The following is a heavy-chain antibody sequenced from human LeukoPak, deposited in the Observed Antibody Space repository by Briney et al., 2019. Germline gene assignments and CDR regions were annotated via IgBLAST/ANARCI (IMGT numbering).Heavy chain of an antibody. CDR1: GDSISSYY. Sequence: KASETLSLTCTVSGDSISSYYCSWIRQPPGKGLEWIGYIYYSGSTSYNPSLKSRVTISLDTSNNQFSLKLRSVTAADTAVYYCARDRYYYDSSGYTPFDIWGQGTMVTVSS. D-gene: IGHD3-22*01. J-gene: IGHJ3*02. CDR3: ARDRYYYDSSGYTPFDI. CDR2: IYYSGST. V-gene: IGHV4-59*01.